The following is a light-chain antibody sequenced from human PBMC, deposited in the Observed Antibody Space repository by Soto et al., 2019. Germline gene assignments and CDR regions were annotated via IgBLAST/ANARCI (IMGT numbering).Light chain of an antibody. CDR1: QTISRY. CDR2: SAS. V-gene: IGKV1-39*01. CDR3: QQNYRNTPWT. Sequence: IQMTQQPSSLSASVGERVNVTCRASQTISRYVNWYQQKPGKAPTLLISSASSLERGVPSRFSGGGSGTTFTLTITGLQPEDFATYYCQQNYRNTPWTFGQGTKVDIK. J-gene: IGKJ1*01.